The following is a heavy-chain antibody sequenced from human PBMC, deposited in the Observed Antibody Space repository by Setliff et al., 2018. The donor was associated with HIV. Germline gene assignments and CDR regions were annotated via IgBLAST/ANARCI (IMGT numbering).Heavy chain of an antibody. CDR2: IAYTGSG. Sequence: SETLSLTCTVSGGSISSRNFYWGWIRQPPGKGLEWIGSIAYTGSGYYNSSLKSRVTISVDTSRNECSLKLTSVTAADTAVYYCAREVRWELPQGFDHWGQGSQVTSPQ. V-gene: IGHV4-39*07. CDR3: AREVRWELPQGFDH. J-gene: IGHJ4*02. CDR1: GGSISSRNFY. D-gene: IGHD1-26*01.